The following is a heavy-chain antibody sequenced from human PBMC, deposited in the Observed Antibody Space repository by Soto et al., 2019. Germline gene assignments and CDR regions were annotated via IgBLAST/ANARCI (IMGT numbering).Heavy chain of an antibody. CDR2: ISGNSGKT. CDR1: GVGLSTYA. CDR3: TKEYIVGTTWGYFES. Sequence: EVQLLESGGGFVQPGGSLRLSCTASGVGLSTYAISWVRQAPGKGLEWVSVISGNSGKTDYADSVKGRFTVSRDNAKNTLDLQMNGLKTEDTALYYCTKEYIVGTTWGYFESWGQGALVIVSS. J-gene: IGHJ4*02. D-gene: IGHD1-1*01. V-gene: IGHV3-23*01.